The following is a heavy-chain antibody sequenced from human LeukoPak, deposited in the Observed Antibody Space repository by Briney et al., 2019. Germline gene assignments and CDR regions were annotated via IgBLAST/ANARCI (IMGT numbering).Heavy chain of an antibody. J-gene: IGHJ4*02. Sequence: SETQSLTCTVSGGSISSYYWSWIRQPPGKGLEWIGYIYYSGSTNYNPSLKSRVTISVDTSKNQFSLKLSSVTAADTAVYYCARSPMTTVTNFDYWGQGTLVTVSS. CDR3: ARSPMTTVTNFDY. D-gene: IGHD4-17*01. V-gene: IGHV4-59*01. CDR1: GGSISSYY. CDR2: IYYSGST.